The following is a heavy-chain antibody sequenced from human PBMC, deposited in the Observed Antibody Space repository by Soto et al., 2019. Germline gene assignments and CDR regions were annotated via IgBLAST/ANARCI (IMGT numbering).Heavy chain of an antibody. Sequence: QVHLVQSGTEVKTPGSSVKVSCKASGDTFNNYAISWVRQAPGQGLQWMGGIIPIYDSPSYAQGSHNRVIITADRSTSTANLALNGLTSEDTAVYYCAASTFLSGVSGYSLLDFWGQGTLVTVSS. CDR1: GDTFNNYA. D-gene: IGHD3-3*01. V-gene: IGHV1-69*06. CDR3: AASTFLSGVSGYSLLDF. CDR2: IIPIYDSP. J-gene: IGHJ4*02.